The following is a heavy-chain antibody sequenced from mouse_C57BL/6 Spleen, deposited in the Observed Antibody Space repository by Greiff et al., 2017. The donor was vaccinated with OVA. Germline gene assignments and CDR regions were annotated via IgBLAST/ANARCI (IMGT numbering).Heavy chain of an antibody. CDR1: GYSFTGYY. CDR2: INPSTGGT. D-gene: IGHD1-1*01. J-gene: IGHJ2*01. CDR3: ARRGYGSSYLYYFDY. V-gene: IGHV1-42*01. Sequence: EVQLQQSGPELVKPGASVKISCKASGYSFTGYYMNWVKQSPEKSLEWIGEINPSTGGTTYNQKFKAKATLTVDKSSSTAYMQLKSLTSEDSAVYYGARRGYGSSYLYYFDYWGQGTTLTVSS.